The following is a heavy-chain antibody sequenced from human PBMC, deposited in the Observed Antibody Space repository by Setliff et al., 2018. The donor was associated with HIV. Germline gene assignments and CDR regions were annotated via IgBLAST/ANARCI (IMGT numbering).Heavy chain of an antibody. Sequence: GASVKVSCKASGYTFTDYYMHWVRQAPGQGLEWMGRINPNSGGTKYGQKSQGRVTMTRDTSISTAYMELSRLRSDDTAVYYCARGTRVGANDAFDVWGQGTMVTVS. CDR2: INPNSGGT. V-gene: IGHV1-2*06. J-gene: IGHJ3*01. CDR1: GYTFTDYY. CDR3: ARGTRVGANDAFDV. D-gene: IGHD1-26*01.